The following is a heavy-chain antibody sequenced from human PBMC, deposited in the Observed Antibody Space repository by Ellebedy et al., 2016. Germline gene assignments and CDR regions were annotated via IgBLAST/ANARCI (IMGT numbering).Heavy chain of an antibody. D-gene: IGHD2-15*01. V-gene: IGHV4-34*01. Sequence: GSLRLSXAVYGGSFSGYYWSWIRQPPGKGLEWIGEINHSGSTNYNPSLKSRVTISVDTSKNQFSLKLSSVTAADTAVYYCARGGGLRANWFDPWGQGTLVTVSS. CDR2: INHSGST. CDR1: GGSFSGYY. CDR3: ARGGGLRANWFDP. J-gene: IGHJ5*02.